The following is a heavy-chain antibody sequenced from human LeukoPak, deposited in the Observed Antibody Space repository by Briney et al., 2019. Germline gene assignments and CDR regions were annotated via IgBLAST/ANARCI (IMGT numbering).Heavy chain of an antibody. J-gene: IGHJ6*03. CDR2: IIPIFGTA. CDR1: GYTFTNYD. CDR3: ARRSYAPNYYYYMDV. D-gene: IGHD3-16*01. V-gene: IGHV1-69*06. Sequence: ASVKVSCKASGYTFTNYDINWVRQAPGQGLEWMGGIIPIFGTANYAQKFQGRVTITADKSTSTVYMELSSLRSEDTAVYYCARRSYAPNYYYYMDVWGKGTTVTVSS.